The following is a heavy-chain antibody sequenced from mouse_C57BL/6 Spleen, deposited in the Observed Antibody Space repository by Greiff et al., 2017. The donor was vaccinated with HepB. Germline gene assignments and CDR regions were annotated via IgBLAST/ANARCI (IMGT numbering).Heavy chain of an antibody. V-gene: IGHV5-4*01. Sequence: DVMLVESGGGLVKPGGSLKLSCAASGFTFSSYAMSWVRQTPEKRLEWVATISDGGSYTYYPDNVKGRFTISRDNAKNNLYLQMSHLKSEDTAMYYCARDREDYDVRGYYAMDYWGQGTSVTVSS. CDR3: ARDREDYDVRGYYAMDY. D-gene: IGHD2-4*01. CDR1: GFTFSSYA. CDR2: ISDGGSYT. J-gene: IGHJ4*01.